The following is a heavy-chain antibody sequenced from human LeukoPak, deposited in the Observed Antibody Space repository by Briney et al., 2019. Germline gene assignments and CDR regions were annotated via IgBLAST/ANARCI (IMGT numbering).Heavy chain of an antibody. CDR1: GFTFSSYG. V-gene: IGHV3-33*01. J-gene: IGHJ5*02. CDR3: ARDYYDSSGYPNWFDP. CDR2: IWYDGSNK. D-gene: IGHD3-22*01. Sequence: GGSLRLSCAASGFTFSSYGMHWVRQAPGKRLEWVAVIWYDGSNKYYADSVKGRFTISRDNSKNTLYLQMNSLRAEDTAVYYCARDYYDSSGYPNWFDPWGQGTLVAVSS.